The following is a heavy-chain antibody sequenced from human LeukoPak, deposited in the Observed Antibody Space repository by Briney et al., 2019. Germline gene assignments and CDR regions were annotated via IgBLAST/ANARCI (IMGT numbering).Heavy chain of an antibody. CDR1: GFTVSSNY. V-gene: IGHV3-66*02. J-gene: IGHJ5*02. CDR2: IYSGGST. D-gene: IGHD3-22*01. CDR3: ARDRRFDP. Sequence: GGSLRLSCVASGFTVSSNYMSWVRQAPGKGLEWVSVIYSGGSTYYADSVKGRFTISRDNSKNTLYLQTNSLRAEDTAVYYCARDRRFDPWGQGTLVTVSS.